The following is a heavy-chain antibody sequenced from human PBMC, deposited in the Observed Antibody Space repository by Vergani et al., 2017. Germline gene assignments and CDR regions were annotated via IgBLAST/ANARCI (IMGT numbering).Heavy chain of an antibody. CDR2: IYSGGST. Sequence: EVQLVESGGGLLQPGGSLRLSCAASGFTVSSNYMSWVRQAPGKGLEWVSVIYSGGSTYYADSVKGRFTISRDNSKNTLYLQMNSLRAEDTAVYYCARVGWELPHAEYFQHWGQGTLVTVSS. D-gene: IGHD1-26*01. V-gene: IGHV3-53*01. CDR3: ARVGWELPHAEYFQH. J-gene: IGHJ1*01. CDR1: GFTVSSNY.